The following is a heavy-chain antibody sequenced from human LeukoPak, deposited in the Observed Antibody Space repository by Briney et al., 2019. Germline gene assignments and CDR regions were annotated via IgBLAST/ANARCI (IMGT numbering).Heavy chain of an antibody. D-gene: IGHD2-15*01. CDR2: INPNSGGT. CDR1: GYTFTVYY. Sequence: ASVKVSCKASGYTFTVYYMHWVRQAPGQGLEWMGWINPNSGGTNYAQKFQGRVTMTRDTSISTAYMELSRLRSDDTAVYYCARVGRGLLDATPRAFDIWGQGTMVTVSS. J-gene: IGHJ3*02. V-gene: IGHV1-2*02. CDR3: ARVGRGLLDATPRAFDI.